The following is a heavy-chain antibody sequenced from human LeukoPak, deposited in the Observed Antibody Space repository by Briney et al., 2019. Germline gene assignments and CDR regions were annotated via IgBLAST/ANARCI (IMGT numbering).Heavy chain of an antibody. CDR2: ISAYSGNT. V-gene: IGHV1-18*01. CDR1: GYTFTSYG. D-gene: IGHD3-3*01. CDR3: ARLRITIFGVVIIPKGYFDY. Sequence: ASVKVSCKASGYTFTSYGISWVRQAPGQGLEWMGWISAYSGNTNYAQKLQGRVTMTTDTSTSTAYMELRSLRSGDTAVYYCARLRITIFGVVIIPKGYFDYWGQGTLVTVSS. J-gene: IGHJ4*02.